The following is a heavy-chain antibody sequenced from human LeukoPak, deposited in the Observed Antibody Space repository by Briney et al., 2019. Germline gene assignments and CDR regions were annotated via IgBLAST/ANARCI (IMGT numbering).Heavy chain of an antibody. CDR1: GGTFSSYA. J-gene: IGHJ6*03. V-gene: IGHV1-69*05. D-gene: IGHD3-10*01. Sequence: ASVKVSCKASGGTFSSYAISWVRQAPGQGLEWMGGIIPIFGTANYAQKFPGRVTITTDESTSTAYMELSSLRSEDTAVYYCASVSTPLSDGSYYYYMDVWGKGTTVTVSS. CDR2: IIPIFGTA. CDR3: ASVSTPLSDGSYYYYMDV.